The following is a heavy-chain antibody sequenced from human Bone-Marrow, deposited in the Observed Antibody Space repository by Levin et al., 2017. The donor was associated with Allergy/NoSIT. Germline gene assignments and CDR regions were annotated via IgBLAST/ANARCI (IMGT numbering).Heavy chain of an antibody. CDR2: ISWNSGSR. V-gene: IGHV3-9*01. CDR1: GFTFRNNA. Sequence: SLKISCAASGFTFRNNAMHWVRQVPGRGPEWVSSISWNSGSRGYADSVKGRFTISRDNAKNSLSLQMNSLRAEDAAVYYCVKGRSSSWYDDDYAIWGRGTTVTVSS. D-gene: IGHD6-13*01. J-gene: IGHJ3*02. CDR3: VKGRSSSWYDDDYAI.